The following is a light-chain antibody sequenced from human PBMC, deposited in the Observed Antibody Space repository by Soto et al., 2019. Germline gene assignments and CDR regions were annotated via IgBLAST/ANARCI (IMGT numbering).Light chain of an antibody. CDR1: SSDVAGYNY. CDR3: CSYAGSYTFFYV. V-gene: IGLV2-11*01. Sequence: QSALTQPRSVSGAPGQSVTISCTGTSSDVAGYNYVSWYQQHSGKAPKLMIYDVSKRPSGVPERFSGSKSGNTASLTISGLQAEDEADYYCCSYAGSYTFFYVFGTGTKVTVL. CDR2: DVS. J-gene: IGLJ1*01.